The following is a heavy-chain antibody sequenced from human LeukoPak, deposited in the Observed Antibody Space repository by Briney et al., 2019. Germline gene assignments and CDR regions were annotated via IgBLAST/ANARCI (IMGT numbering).Heavy chain of an antibody. D-gene: IGHD6-19*01. CDR2: ISYDGSNK. Sequence: GGSLRLSCAASGFTFSNYGMHWVRQAPGKGLEWVAVISYDGSNKYYADSVKGRFTISRDNSKNTLYLQMNSLRAEDTAVYYCARDPGWHSYYYYYYMDVWGKGTTVTVSS. V-gene: IGHV3-30*03. CDR1: GFTFSNYG. CDR3: ARDPGWHSYYYYYYMDV. J-gene: IGHJ6*03.